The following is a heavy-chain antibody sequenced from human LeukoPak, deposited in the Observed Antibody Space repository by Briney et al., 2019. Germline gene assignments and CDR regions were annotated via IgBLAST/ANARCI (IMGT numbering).Heavy chain of an antibody. Sequence: GRSLRLSCAASGFTFSSYAMHWVRQAPGKGLEWVAVVSYDGSNKYYADSVKGRFTISRDNSKNTLYLQMNSLRAEDTAVYYCARGLAYYYDSSAYFLDFWGQGTLVTVSS. D-gene: IGHD3-22*01. CDR1: GFTFSSYA. J-gene: IGHJ4*02. V-gene: IGHV3-30*04. CDR3: ARGLAYYYDSSAYFLDF. CDR2: VSYDGSNK.